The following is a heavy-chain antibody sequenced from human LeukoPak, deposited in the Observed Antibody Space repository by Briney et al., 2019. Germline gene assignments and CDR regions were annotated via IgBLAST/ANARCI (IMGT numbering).Heavy chain of an antibody. CDR1: GGSMFSYY. CDR2: IYSNGIT. CDR3: ARRAYYDSSGYHPTSGYFDL. Sequence: SETLSLTCSVSGGSMFSYYWNWIRQPPGKGLEWIGYIYSNGITKYSPSLRSRGTISFATSRSQFSLRLTSVTAADTAIYYCARRAYYDSSGYHPTSGYFDLWGRGTLVTVSS. J-gene: IGHJ2*01. V-gene: IGHV4-4*08. D-gene: IGHD3-22*01.